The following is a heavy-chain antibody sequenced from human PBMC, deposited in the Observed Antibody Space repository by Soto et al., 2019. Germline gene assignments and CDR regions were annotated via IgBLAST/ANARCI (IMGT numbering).Heavy chain of an antibody. D-gene: IGHD2-15*01. CDR2: IGTAGDT. CDR3: ARSTVVTAYYGMDV. V-gene: IGHV3-13*04. CDR1: GFTFSSYD. J-gene: IGHJ6*02. Sequence: EVQLVESGGGLVQPGGSLRLSCAASGFTFSSYDMHWVRQATGKGLEWVSAIGTAGDTYYPGSVKGRFTISRENAKNSLYLQMNSLRAGDTAVYYCARSTVVTAYYGMDVWGQGTTVTVSS.